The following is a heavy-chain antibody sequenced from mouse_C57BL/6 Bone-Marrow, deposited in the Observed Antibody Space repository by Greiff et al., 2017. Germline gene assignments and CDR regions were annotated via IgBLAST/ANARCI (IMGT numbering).Heavy chain of an antibody. CDR3: ARGRATVV. CDR1: GFTFSSYA. J-gene: IGHJ4*01. D-gene: IGHD1-1*01. Sequence: EVQGVESGGCLVKPGGSLKLSCAASGFTFSSYAMSWVRQTPEKRLEWVATISDGGSYTYYPDNVKGRFTISRDNAKNNLYLQMSHLKSEDTAMYYCARGRATVVGGQGTSVTVSS. CDR2: ISDGGSYT. V-gene: IGHV5-4*01.